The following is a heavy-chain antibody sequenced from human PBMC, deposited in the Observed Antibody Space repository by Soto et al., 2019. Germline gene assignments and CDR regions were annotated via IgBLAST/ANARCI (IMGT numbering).Heavy chain of an antibody. CDR3: ASHGRGVGARPLDY. D-gene: IGHD1-26*01. CDR1: GFSLSNARMG. Sequence: QVTLKESGPVLVKPTETLTLTCTVSGFSLSNARMGVSWIRQPPGKALEWLAHIFSNDEKSYSTSLKSRLTISKATSKSQVVLTMTNMDPVDTATYYCASHGRGVGARPLDYWGQGTLVTVSS. V-gene: IGHV2-26*01. CDR2: IFSNDEK. J-gene: IGHJ4*02.